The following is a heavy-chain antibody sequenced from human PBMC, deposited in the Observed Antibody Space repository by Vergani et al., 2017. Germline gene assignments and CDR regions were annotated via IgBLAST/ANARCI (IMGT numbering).Heavy chain of an antibody. V-gene: IGHV3-21*06. J-gene: IGHJ6*01. CDR1: GFTFSDFS. Sequence: VQLVESGGGLVKPGGSLRLSCAASGFTFSDFSMSWVRQAPGKGLEGVAFIGSSGPYINYADSVKGRFIIARDNTNNSLFLQLRSLRAEDAAVYYCARFYTSGVCPDNYGMDGWGQGATVAVSS. CDR3: ARFYTSGVCPDNYGMDG. CDR2: IGSSGPYI. D-gene: IGHD2-8*01.